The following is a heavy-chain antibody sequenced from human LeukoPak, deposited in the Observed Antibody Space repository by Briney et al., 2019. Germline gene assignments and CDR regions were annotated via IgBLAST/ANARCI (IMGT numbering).Heavy chain of an antibody. CDR2: ISWNSGSI. CDR3: AKVPGGAVAGTQYYFDY. V-gene: IGHV3-9*01. J-gene: IGHJ4*02. D-gene: IGHD6-19*01. Sequence: GRSLRLSCAASGFTFSSYAMHWVRQAPGKGLEWVSGISWNSGSIGYADSVKGRFTISRDNAKNSLYLQMNSLRAEDTALYYCAKVPGGAVAGTQYYFDYWGQGTLVTVSS. CDR1: GFTFSSYA.